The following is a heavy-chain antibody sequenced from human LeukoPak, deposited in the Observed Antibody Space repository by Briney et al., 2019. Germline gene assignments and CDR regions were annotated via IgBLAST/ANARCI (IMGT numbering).Heavy chain of an antibody. Sequence: GESLRISCKGSGYSFPSYWITWVRQMPGKGLEWMGSIDPSDSYTNYSPSFQGHVTILADKSISTAYLQWSSLMASDTAMYYCARTYYDILTGYSISDYWGQGTLVTVSS. CDR2: IDPSDSYT. V-gene: IGHV5-10-1*01. CDR3: ARTYYDILTGYSISDY. D-gene: IGHD3-9*01. J-gene: IGHJ4*02. CDR1: GYSFPSYW.